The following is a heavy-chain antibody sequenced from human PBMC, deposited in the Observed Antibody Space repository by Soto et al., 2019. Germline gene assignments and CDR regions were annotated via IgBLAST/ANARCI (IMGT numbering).Heavy chain of an antibody. CDR2: ISSGRPTI. CDR1: GFTFSSYG. Sequence: SLRLSCAASGFTFSSYGMNWVRQAPGKGLAWVSYISSGRPTIQYADSVKGRFTISRDNAKNSLYLQMNSLRDEDTAVYYCARGGAARPDYWGQGTLVTVSS. CDR3: ARGGAARPDY. J-gene: IGHJ4*02. D-gene: IGHD6-6*01. V-gene: IGHV3-48*02.